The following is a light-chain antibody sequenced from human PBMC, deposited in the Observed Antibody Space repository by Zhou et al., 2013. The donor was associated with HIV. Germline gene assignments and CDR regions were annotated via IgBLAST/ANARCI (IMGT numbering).Light chain of an antibody. Sequence: LLTQSPLSLSVTPGEPASISCRSTQSLLFGNGLYYLYWYLQKPGQSPQLLIYEVSSRFSGVPDRFSGSGSGTDFTLKISRVEAEDVGVYYCMQGIHLPPWTFGQGTKVEIK. CDR3: MQGIHLPPWT. V-gene: IGKV2-29*03. CDR2: EVS. J-gene: IGKJ1*01. CDR1: QSLLFGNGLYY.